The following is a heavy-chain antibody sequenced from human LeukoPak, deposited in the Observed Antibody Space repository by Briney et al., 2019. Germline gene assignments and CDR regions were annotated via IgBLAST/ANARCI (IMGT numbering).Heavy chain of an antibody. CDR1: GGSFSGYY. J-gene: IGHJ6*02. Sequence: SETLSLTCAVYGGSFSGYYWSWIRQPPGKGLEWIGEISHSGSTNYNPSLKSRVTISVDTSKNQFSLKLSSVTAADTAVYYCARLVVPAATSRGTNGMDVWGQGTTVTVSS. V-gene: IGHV4-34*01. CDR2: ISHSGST. D-gene: IGHD2-2*01. CDR3: ARLVVPAATSRGTNGMDV.